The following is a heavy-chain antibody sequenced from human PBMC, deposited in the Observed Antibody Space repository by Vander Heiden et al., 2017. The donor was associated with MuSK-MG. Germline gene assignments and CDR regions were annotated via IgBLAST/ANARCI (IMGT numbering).Heavy chain of an antibody. CDR3: ARAMVRGVIRVYYYGMDV. Sequence: QVQLVESGGGVVQPGRSLRLSCAASGFTFSSYGMHWVRQAPGKGLEWVAVIWYDGSNKYYADSVKGRFTISRDNSKNTLYLQMNSLRAEDTAVYYCARAMVRGVIRVYYYGMDVWGQGTTVTVSS. J-gene: IGHJ6*02. CDR2: IWYDGSNK. CDR1: GFTFSSYG. V-gene: IGHV3-33*01. D-gene: IGHD3-10*01.